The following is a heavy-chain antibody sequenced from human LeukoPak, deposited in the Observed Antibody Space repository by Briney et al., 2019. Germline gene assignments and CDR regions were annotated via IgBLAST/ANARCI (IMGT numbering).Heavy chain of an antibody. CDR1: GYSFTSYW. J-gene: IGHJ6*03. Sequence: GESLKISCKGSGYSFTSYWIGWVRQMPGKGLEWMGIIYPGDSDTRYSPSFQGQVIISADKSISTAYLQWSSLKASDTAMYYCARQGGYYDSSGYYYDYYMDVWGIGTTVTVSS. CDR3: ARQGGYYDSSGYYYDYYMDV. CDR2: IYPGDSDT. D-gene: IGHD3-22*01. V-gene: IGHV5-51*01.